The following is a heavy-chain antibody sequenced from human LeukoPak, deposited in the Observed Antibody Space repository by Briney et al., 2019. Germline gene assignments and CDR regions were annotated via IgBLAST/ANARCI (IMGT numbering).Heavy chain of an antibody. Sequence: GGPLRLSCAASGFTFSRHSRNGVRQPPGKGLEWVADISDDGRTEYYADSVRARFTISRDNSKNTVSLEMNSLKEDDTAVFYCTKEGATGSRYNFDFWGQGTLVTVSS. CDR2: ISDDGRTE. J-gene: IGHJ4*02. CDR1: GFTFSRHS. V-gene: IGHV3-30*18. D-gene: IGHD2-15*01. CDR3: TKEGATGSRYNFDF.